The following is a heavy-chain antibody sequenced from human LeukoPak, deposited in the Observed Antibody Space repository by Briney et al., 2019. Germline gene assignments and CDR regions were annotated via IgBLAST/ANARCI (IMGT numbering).Heavy chain of an antibody. CDR3: ARTHGTLTGTGFDY. Sequence: GGSLRLSCAASGFTFSTYTMNWVRQAPGKGLEWVSSISSSSRCIFYADSVRGRFTTSRDNAKNSLFLQMNSLRAEDTAVYYCARTHGTLTGTGFDYWGEGTLVTVSS. CDR2: ISSSSRCI. J-gene: IGHJ4*02. CDR1: GFTFSTYT. D-gene: IGHD1-20*01. V-gene: IGHV3-21*01.